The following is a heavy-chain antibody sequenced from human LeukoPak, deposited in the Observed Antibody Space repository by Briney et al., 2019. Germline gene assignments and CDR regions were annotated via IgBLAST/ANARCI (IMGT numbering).Heavy chain of an antibody. J-gene: IGHJ6*03. V-gene: IGHV3-48*04. CDR3: ARVRGPTLKTCYMDV. D-gene: IGHD3-10*01. CDR2: ISDRSSTI. CDR1: GFTFTEDS. Sequence: GGSLRLSCAASGFTFTEDSIIWVRQGPGKGLEWVSFISDISDRSSTIHYADSVKGRFTISRANAERSVYFQMNSLRADDTAVYYCARVRGPTLKTCYMDVWGTGTTVTVSS.